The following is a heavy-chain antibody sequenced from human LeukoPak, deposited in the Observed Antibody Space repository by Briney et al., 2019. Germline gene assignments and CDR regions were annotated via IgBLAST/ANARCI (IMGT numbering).Heavy chain of an antibody. V-gene: IGHV3-30*18. D-gene: IGHD2-2*01. CDR1: GFTFSSYG. Sequence: GGSLRLSCAASGFTFSSYGMHWVRQAPGKGLEWVAVISYDGSNKYYADSVKGRFTISRDNSKNTLYLQMNSLRAEDTAVYYCAKGVAVLVLPAALDYWGQGTLVTVSS. J-gene: IGHJ4*02. CDR3: AKGVAVLVLPAALDY. CDR2: ISYDGSNK.